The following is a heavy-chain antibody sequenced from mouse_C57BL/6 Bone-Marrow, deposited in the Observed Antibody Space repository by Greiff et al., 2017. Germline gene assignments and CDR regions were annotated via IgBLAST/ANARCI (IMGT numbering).Heavy chain of an antibody. V-gene: IGHV14-2*01. CDR1: GFNIKDYY. CDR2: IDPEDGAT. CDR3: TRSLMYYSTNY. Sequence: VQLKESGAELVKPGASVKLSCPASGFNIKDYYIHWVKQRTEQGLEWIGRIDPEDGATKYAPKFQDKDNITADTSSNTAYLQLSSLTSEDTAVYYCTRSLMYYSTNYWVQGTTLTVSS. J-gene: IGHJ2*01. D-gene: IGHD1-1*01.